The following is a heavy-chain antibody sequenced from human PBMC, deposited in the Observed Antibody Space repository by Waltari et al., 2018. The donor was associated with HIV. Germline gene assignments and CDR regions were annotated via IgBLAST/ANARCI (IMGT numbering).Heavy chain of an antibody. CDR3: ARDFWGGYYYGMDV. D-gene: IGHD3-16*01. CDR2: ISSSSSYI. Sequence: VQLVESGGGLVKPAGSLRLSCAASGFPFSSYSMNWVRQAPGKGLEWVSSISSSSSYIYYADSVKGRFTISRDNAKNSLYLQMNSLRAEDTAVYYCARDFWGGYYYGMDVWGQGTTVTVSS. V-gene: IGHV3-21*01. CDR1: GFPFSSYS. J-gene: IGHJ6*02.